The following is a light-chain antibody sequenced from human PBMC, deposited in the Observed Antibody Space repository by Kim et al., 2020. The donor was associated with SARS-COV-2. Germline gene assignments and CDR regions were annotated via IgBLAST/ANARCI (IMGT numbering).Light chain of an antibody. CDR2: DNY. CDR3: GAWDNSLNTFYV. V-gene: IGLV1-51*01. CDR1: SSNIGNNY. J-gene: IGLJ1*01. Sequence: QQVNNSCSGSSSNIGNNYVAWYQQLPGTAPKLLIYDNYKRPSGIPDRFSGSKSGTSATLDITGLQTGDEADYYCGAWDNSLNTFYVFGTGTKVTVL.